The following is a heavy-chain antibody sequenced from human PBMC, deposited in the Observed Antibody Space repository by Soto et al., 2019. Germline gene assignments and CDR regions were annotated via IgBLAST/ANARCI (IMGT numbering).Heavy chain of an antibody. Sequence: PGGSLRLSCAASGFTFSNAWMSWVRQAPGKGLEWVGRIKSKTDGGTTDYAAPVKGRFTISRDDSKNTLYLQMNSLKTEDTAVYYCTTDALIVGATNLDYWGQGTLVTVSS. CDR3: TTDALIVGATNLDY. CDR1: GFTFSNAW. V-gene: IGHV3-15*01. D-gene: IGHD1-26*01. J-gene: IGHJ4*02. CDR2: IKSKTDGGTT.